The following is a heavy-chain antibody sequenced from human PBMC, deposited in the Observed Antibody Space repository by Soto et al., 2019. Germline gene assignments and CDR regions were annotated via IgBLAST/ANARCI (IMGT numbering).Heavy chain of an antibody. CDR3: ASEVGRSYYDSGYPQSNPLKD. CDR2: INAGNGNT. D-gene: IGHD3-22*01. V-gene: IGHV1-3*01. Sequence: QVQLVQSGAEVKKPGASVKVSCKASGYTFTSYAMHWVRQAPGQRLEWMGWINAGNGNTKYSQKFQGRVTITRDTSASTAYMELSSLRSEDTAVYYCASEVGRSYYDSGYPQSNPLKDWGQGTLVTVSS. J-gene: IGHJ4*02. CDR1: GYTFTSYA.